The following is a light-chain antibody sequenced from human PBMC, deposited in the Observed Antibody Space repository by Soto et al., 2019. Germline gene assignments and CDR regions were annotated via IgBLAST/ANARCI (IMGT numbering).Light chain of an antibody. CDR3: SAWYDSLSGHVL. J-gene: IGLJ2*01. Sequence: QSVLTQPRSVSGTPGQGVSISCSGGRSNVGSNYVYWYQQLPGTAPRLLLYQNSLRPSGVPDRFSGSKSGTSASLAISGLRSEDEADYYCSAWYDSLSGHVLFGGGTKVTVL. CDR1: RSNVGSNY. V-gene: IGLV1-47*01. CDR2: QNS.